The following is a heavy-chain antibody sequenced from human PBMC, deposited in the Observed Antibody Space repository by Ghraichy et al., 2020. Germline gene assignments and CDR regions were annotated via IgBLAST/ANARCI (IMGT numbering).Heavy chain of an antibody. CDR3: ARHAIVVVPAAKDYFDL. D-gene: IGHD2-2*01. V-gene: IGHV4-59*08. J-gene: IGHJ2*01. CDR1: GGSISSYY. CDR2: IYYSGST. Sequence: SQTLSLTCTVSGGSISSYYWSWIRQPPGKGLEWIGYIYYSGSTNYNPSLKSRVTISVDTSKNQFSLKLSSVTAADTAVYYCARHAIVVVPAAKDYFDLWGRGTLVTVSS.